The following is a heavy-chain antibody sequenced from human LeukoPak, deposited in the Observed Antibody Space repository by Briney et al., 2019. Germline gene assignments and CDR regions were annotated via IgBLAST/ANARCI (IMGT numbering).Heavy chain of an antibody. J-gene: IGHJ3*02. D-gene: IGHD3-9*01. V-gene: IGHV1-69*05. Sequence: ASVKVSXKASGGTFRSYAISWVRQAPGQGLEWIGRIIPIFGTANYAQKFQGRVTITTDESTSTAYMELSSLRSEDTAVYYCARVGSLSIFDAFDIWGQGTMVTVSS. CDR2: IIPIFGTA. CDR1: GGTFRSYA. CDR3: ARVGSLSIFDAFDI.